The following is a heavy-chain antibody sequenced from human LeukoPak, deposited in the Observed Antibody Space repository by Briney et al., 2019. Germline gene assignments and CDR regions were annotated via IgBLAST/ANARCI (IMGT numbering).Heavy chain of an antibody. D-gene: IGHD2-15*01. V-gene: IGHV4-61*02. J-gene: IGHJ3*02. Sequence: SETLSLTCTVSGSSISSHLYYWTWIRQPAGNELEWIGRISSSGSATYNPPLKSRVTISVDTSNNQFSLQLRSVTAADTAMYFCARDHDSTETFDIWGQGTMVAVSS. CDR2: ISSSGSA. CDR1: GSSISSHLYY. CDR3: ARDHDSTETFDI.